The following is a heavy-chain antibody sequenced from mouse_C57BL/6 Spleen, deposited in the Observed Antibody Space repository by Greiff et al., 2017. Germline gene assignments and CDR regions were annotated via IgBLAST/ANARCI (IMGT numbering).Heavy chain of an antibody. CDR2: INPSTGGT. J-gene: IGHJ1*03. V-gene: IGHV1-42*01. D-gene: IGHD1-1*01. CDR3: ARRGYGSSSYWYFDV. Sequence: VQLKESGPELVKPGASVKISCKASGYSFTGYYMNWVKQSPEKSLEWIGEINPSTGGTTYNQKFKAKATLTVDKSSSTAYMQLKSLTSEDSAVYYCARRGYGSSSYWYFDVWGTGTTVTVSS. CDR1: GYSFTGYY.